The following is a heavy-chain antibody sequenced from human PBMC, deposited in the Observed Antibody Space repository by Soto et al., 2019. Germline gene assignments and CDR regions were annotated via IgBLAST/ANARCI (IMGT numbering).Heavy chain of an antibody. CDR3: ARVRFGEWGYAMDV. V-gene: IGHV3-11*01. Sequence: QVQLVESGGGLVKPGGSLRLSCAVSGVTFSDCYMNWIRQAPGKGLEWVSYISSSGTSINYAGSVKGRFTISRDNAKNSLYLQMNSLRAEDTAMYYCARVRFGEWGYAMDVWGQGTTATVSS. CDR2: ISSSGTSI. J-gene: IGHJ6*02. D-gene: IGHD3-10*01. CDR1: GVTFSDCY.